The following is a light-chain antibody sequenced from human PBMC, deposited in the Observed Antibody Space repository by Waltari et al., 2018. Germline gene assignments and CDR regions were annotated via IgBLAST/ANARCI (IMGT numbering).Light chain of an antibody. CDR3: SSYTPTSFWV. V-gene: IGLV2-11*01. CDR1: RSDVCVYGF. Sequence: QSALTQPRSVSGSSGQSVTISCSGSRSDVCVYGFFSWYQHHPDKAPKLIIYDVTKRPSGVPDRFSGSKSGNTASLTISGLQADDEADYYCSSYTPTSFWVFGGGTKLTVL. J-gene: IGLJ3*02. CDR2: DVT.